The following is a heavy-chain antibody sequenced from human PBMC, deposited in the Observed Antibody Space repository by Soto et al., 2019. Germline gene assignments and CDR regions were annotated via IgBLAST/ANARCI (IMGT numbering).Heavy chain of an antibody. CDR2: ISGSGHTA. Sequence: PGGSLRLSCAACGITLSNYAMSWVRQCPGKGVEWVSGISGSGHTAYHPESGKGRFAIAHDNSKTTVQLQVSSLRAEDTAFYYCAKVRGDYDTSGHYYTGAFDIRGQGTMVTGS. CDR1: GITLSNYA. CDR3: AKVRGDYDTSGHYYTGAFDI. J-gene: IGHJ3*02. D-gene: IGHD3-22*01. V-gene: IGHV3-23*01.